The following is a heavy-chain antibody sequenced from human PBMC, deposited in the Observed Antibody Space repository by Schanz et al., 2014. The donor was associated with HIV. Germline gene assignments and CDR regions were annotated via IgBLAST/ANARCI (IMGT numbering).Heavy chain of an antibody. D-gene: IGHD3-10*01. J-gene: IGHJ3*02. Sequence: EVQLVESGGGLVQPGGSLRLSCAASGFIFSSYSMDWVRQAPGKGLEWVSSIGSGGRTIFYADSVRGRFTISRDNAENSLYLQLSGLRGDDTAVYYCARKTDGSYDDRPFDMWGQGTVVTVSS. V-gene: IGHV3-48*04. CDR1: GFIFSSYS. CDR3: ARKTDGSYDDRPFDM. CDR2: IGSGGRTI.